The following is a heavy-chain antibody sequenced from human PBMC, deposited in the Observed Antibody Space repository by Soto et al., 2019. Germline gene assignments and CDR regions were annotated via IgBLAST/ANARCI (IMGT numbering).Heavy chain of an antibody. CDR2: IIPVFVTA. D-gene: IGHD4-17*01. V-gene: IGHV1-69*12. CDR1: GGTLSTIG. CDR3: ARGDATKIVVTTYYGMDV. J-gene: IGHJ6*02. Sequence: QFRRVQFGAGGKKPGSSVKVSCKASGGTLSTIGISGVRRALGQGLKWMGGIIPVFVTANYAQKFQGRVTITADESTTTVYMDVSSLRSDDTAVYYCARGDATKIVVTTYYGMDVWGQGTTVTVSS.